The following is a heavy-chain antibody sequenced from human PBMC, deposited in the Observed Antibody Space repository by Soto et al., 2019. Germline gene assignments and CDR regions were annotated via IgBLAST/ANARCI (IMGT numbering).Heavy chain of an antibody. Sequence: EVQLLESGGGLVQPGRSLRLSCAASGFTFDDYAMHWVRQAPGKGLEWVSGISWNSGSIGYADSVKGRFTISRDNAKNSLYLQMNSLRAEDTALYYCAKDIAAEDWGQGTLVTVSS. V-gene: IGHV3-9*01. CDR1: GFTFDDYA. CDR3: AKDIAAED. D-gene: IGHD6-13*01. J-gene: IGHJ4*02. CDR2: ISWNSGSI.